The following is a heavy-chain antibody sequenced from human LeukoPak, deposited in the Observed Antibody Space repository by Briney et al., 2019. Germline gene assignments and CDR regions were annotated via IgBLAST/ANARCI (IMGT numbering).Heavy chain of an antibody. CDR2: IRHDNSDK. Sequence: GGSLRLSCAASGFSFSGYGMHWVRQAPGKGLEWVAFIRHDNSDKFYADSVKGRFTISSDKSKNTLYLQMNSLRPEDTAVYYCAREGVDAFDIWGQGTMVTVSS. CDR3: AREGVDAFDI. J-gene: IGHJ3*02. V-gene: IGHV3-30*02. CDR1: GFSFSGYG.